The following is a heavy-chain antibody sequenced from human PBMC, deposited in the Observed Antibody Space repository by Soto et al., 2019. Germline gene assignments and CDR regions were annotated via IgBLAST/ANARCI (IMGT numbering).Heavy chain of an antibody. V-gene: IGHV4-34*01. D-gene: IGHD3-10*01. CDR3: ARGESRGSGSYYLFDY. CDR2: INHSGST. J-gene: IGHJ4*02. Sequence: QVQLQQWGAGLLKHSETLSLTCAVYGGCFSGYYWSWIRHPPGKGLEWIGEINHSGSTKYNPSLKSQVTKSVDTSKSKFSLKLSSGNAADTAVYYCARGESRGSGSYYLFDYWGQGTLVTGSS. CDR1: GGCFSGYY.